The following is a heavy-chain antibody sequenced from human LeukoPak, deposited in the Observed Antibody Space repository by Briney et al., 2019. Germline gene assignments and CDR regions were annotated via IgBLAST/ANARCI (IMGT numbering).Heavy chain of an antibody. V-gene: IGHV3-48*03. Sequence: GGSLRLSCAASGSNFSVFEMNWVRQAPGKGLEWVSYISSAGSYTFYADSVKGRFTISRDNAKNSLYLQMNSLRTEDTAVYYCARDGKSGGFGDFDYWGQGTLVTVSS. D-gene: IGHD3-16*01. CDR1: GSNFSVFE. J-gene: IGHJ4*02. CDR3: ARDGKSGGFGDFDY. CDR2: ISSAGSYT.